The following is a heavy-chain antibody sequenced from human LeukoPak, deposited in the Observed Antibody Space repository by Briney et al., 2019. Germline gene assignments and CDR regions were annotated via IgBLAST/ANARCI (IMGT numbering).Heavy chain of an antibody. Sequence: SVKVSCKASGGTFSSYAISWVRQAPGQGLEWMGGIIPIFGTANYAQKFQGRVTITTDESTSTAYMELSSLRSEDTAVYYCASFDYGGNSDAFDIWGQGTMVTVSS. CDR1: GGTFSSYA. D-gene: IGHD4-23*01. CDR2: IIPIFGTA. J-gene: IGHJ3*02. V-gene: IGHV1-69*05. CDR3: ASFDYGGNSDAFDI.